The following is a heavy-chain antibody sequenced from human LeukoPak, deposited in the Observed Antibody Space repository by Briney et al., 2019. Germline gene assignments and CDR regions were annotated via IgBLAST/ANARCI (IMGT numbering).Heavy chain of an antibody. J-gene: IGHJ4*02. CDR1: GGSISSYY. D-gene: IGHD4-17*01. CDR2: IYYSGST. Sequence: SETLSLTCTVSGGSISSYYWSWVRQPPGKGLEWVGYIYYSGSTNYNPSLKSRLTISVDASKNQFSLKLSSVTATDTAVYYCASLTTVTQGYFDSGGQGTLVTVSA. CDR3: ASLTTVTQGYFDS. V-gene: IGHV4-59*08.